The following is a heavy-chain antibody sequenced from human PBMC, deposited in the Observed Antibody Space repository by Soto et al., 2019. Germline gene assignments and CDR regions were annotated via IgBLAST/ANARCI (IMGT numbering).Heavy chain of an antibody. Sequence: GGSLRLSCAASGFTFSSYGMHWVRQAPGKGLEWVAVISYDGSNKYYADSVKGRFTISRDNSKNTLYLQMNSLRAEDTAVYYCAKDLGSYYDYWGQGTLVTVSS. D-gene: IGHD1-26*01. CDR2: ISYDGSNK. J-gene: IGHJ4*02. CDR3: AKDLGSYYDY. V-gene: IGHV3-30*18. CDR1: GFTFSSYG.